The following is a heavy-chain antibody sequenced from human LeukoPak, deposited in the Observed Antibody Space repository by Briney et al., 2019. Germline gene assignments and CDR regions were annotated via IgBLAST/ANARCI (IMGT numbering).Heavy chain of an antibody. Sequence: SETLSLTCTVSGGSISSSSYYWGWIRQPPGKGLEWIGSIYHSGSTYYNPSLKSRVTISVDTSKNQFSLKLSSVTAADTAVYYCARGLKWEMATGLFDYWGQGTLVTVSS. D-gene: IGHD5-24*01. V-gene: IGHV4-39*07. CDR1: GGSISSSSYY. CDR2: IYHSGST. CDR3: ARGLKWEMATGLFDY. J-gene: IGHJ4*02.